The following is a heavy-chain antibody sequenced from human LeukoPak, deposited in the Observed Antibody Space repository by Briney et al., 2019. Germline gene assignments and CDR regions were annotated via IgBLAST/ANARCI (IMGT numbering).Heavy chain of an antibody. V-gene: IGHV4-61*08. D-gene: IGHD6-19*01. CDR1: GGSVNSGDSF. J-gene: IGHJ6*02. CDR2: IYYSGST. CDR3: ARKLGIAVGDYYYYGLDV. Sequence: SDTLSLTCTVSGGSVNSGDSFWSWIRQPPGKGLEWIGNIYYSGSTNYNPSLQSRVTVSIDTSKNQFSLKVRSVTPADTAVYYCARKLGIAVGDYYYYGLDVWGQGTTVTVSS.